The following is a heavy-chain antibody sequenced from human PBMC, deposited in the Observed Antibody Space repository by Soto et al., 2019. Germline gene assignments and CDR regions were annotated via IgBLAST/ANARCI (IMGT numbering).Heavy chain of an antibody. CDR3: ARARLEGDTESYYYYMDV. J-gene: IGHJ6*03. Sequence: SETLSLTCAVYGGSFSGYYWSWIRQPPGKGLEWIGEINHSGSTNYNPSLKSRVTISVDTSKNQFSLKLSSVTAADTAVYYCARARLEGDTESYYYYMDVWGKGTTVTVSS. V-gene: IGHV4-34*01. CDR2: INHSGST. D-gene: IGHD3-16*01. CDR1: GGSFSGYY.